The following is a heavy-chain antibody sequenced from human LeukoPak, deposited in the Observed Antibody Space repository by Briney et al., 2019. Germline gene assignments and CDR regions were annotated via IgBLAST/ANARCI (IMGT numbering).Heavy chain of an antibody. Sequence: GGSLRLSCAASGFTFSSYAMHWVRQAPGKGLEYVSAISSNGGSTYYANSVKGRFTISRDNSKNTLYLQMGSLRAEDMAVYYCAKDLYSSGWYRRSVAFDIWGQGTMVTVSS. CDR3: AKDLYSSGWYRRSVAFDI. CDR1: GFTFSSYA. D-gene: IGHD6-19*01. V-gene: IGHV3-64*01. CDR2: ISSNGGST. J-gene: IGHJ3*02.